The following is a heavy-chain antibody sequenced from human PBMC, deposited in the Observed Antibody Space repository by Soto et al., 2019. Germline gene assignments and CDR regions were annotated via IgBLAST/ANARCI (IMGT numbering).Heavy chain of an antibody. D-gene: IGHD3-3*01. CDR2: ISYDGSNK. Sequence: PXGSLRLFCASSGFTFSSYAMHWVRQAPGKGLEWVAVISYDGSNKYYADSVKGRFTISRDNSKNTLYLQMNSLRAEDTAVYYCAGLRGITIFGVVIPGHYGMDVWGQGTTVTV. V-gene: IGHV3-30-3*01. CDR3: AGLRGITIFGVVIPGHYGMDV. CDR1: GFTFSSYA. J-gene: IGHJ6*02.